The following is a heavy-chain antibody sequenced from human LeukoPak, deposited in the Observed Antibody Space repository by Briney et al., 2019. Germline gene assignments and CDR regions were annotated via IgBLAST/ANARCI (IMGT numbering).Heavy chain of an antibody. CDR3: ARPQFTFGGVIVIPASPHAY. D-gene: IGHD3-16*02. CDR1: GFTFSSYA. J-gene: IGHJ4*02. CDR2: ISGSGGST. V-gene: IGHV3-23*01. Sequence: PGGSLRLSCAASGFTFSSYAMSWVRRAPGKGLEWVSAISGSGGSTYYADSVKGRFTISRDNSKNTLYLQMNSLRAEDTAVYYCARPQFTFGGVIVIPASPHAYWGQGTLVTVSS.